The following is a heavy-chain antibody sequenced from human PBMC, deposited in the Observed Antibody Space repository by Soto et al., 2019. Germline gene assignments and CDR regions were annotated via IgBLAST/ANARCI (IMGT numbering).Heavy chain of an antibody. CDR2: ISDNGGNR. J-gene: IGHJ6*02. CDR1: GFTFSNYA. V-gene: IGHV3-30*04. CDR3: ARGDREDTAVVIGVRPGEYGVDV. D-gene: IGHD2-15*01. Sequence: QVQLVESGGGVVQPGRSLRLSCAASGFTFSNYAMHWVRQAPGKGLECVAVISDNGGNRFYRDYVKGRFTISRDNSKNAVHLQIDSLSYEDAAVYYCARGDREDTAVVIGVRPGEYGVDVWGQGTTVTVSS.